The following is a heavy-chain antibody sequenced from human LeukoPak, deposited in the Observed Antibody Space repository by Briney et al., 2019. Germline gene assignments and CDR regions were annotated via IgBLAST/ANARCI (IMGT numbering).Heavy chain of an antibody. CDR2: IYCSGST. D-gene: IGHD6-19*01. CDR1: GGTISSYY. V-gene: IGHV4-59*01. Sequence: PSETLSLTCTVSGGTISSYYWSWIRQPPGKGLEWIGYIYCSGSTNYNPSLKSRVTISVDTSKNQFSLKLSSVTAADTAVYYCARGYSSGWYYFDYWGQGTLVTVSS. CDR3: ARGYSSGWYYFDY. J-gene: IGHJ4*02.